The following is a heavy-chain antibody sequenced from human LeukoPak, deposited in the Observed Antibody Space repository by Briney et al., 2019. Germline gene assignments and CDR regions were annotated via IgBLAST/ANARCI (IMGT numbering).Heavy chain of an antibody. V-gene: IGHV1-46*01. CDR1: GYSFTSYW. CDR3: ARDQRGAYDSSFFDY. D-gene: IGHD5-12*01. J-gene: IGHJ4*02. Sequence: GESLKISCKGSGYSFTSYWIGWVRQAPGQGLEWMGIINPSGGSTSYPQKFQGRVTMTRDTSTSTVYMELSSLRSEDTAVYYCARDQRGAYDSSFFDYWGQGTLVTVSS. CDR2: INPSGGST.